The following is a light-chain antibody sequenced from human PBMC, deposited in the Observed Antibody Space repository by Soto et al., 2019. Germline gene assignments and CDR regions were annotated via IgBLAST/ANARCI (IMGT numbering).Light chain of an antibody. Sequence: QSVLTQPRSVSGSPGQSVTISCTGTSSDVGGYNYVSWYQQHPDKAPKLVIYDVSKRPSGVPDRFSGSKSGTTASLTISGLQAEDEADYYCCSYAGNYTPFVFGTGTKLTVL. J-gene: IGLJ1*01. CDR1: SSDVGGYNY. CDR3: CSYAGNYTPFV. CDR2: DVS. V-gene: IGLV2-11*01.